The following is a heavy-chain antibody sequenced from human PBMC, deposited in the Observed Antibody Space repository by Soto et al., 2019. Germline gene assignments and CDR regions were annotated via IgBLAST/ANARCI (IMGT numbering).Heavy chain of an antibody. CDR3: ARSDYYGSGSYYNVLFDY. CDR1: GGTFSSYA. D-gene: IGHD3-10*01. V-gene: IGHV1-69*01. Sequence: QVQLVQSGAEVKKPGSSVKVSCKASGGTFSSYAISWVRQAPGQGLEWMGGFIPIFGTANYAQKFQGRVTITSDESTSTAFMELSSLRYEDTAVYYWARSDYYGSGSYYNVLFDYWGQGTLVTVSS. CDR2: FIPIFGTA. J-gene: IGHJ4*02.